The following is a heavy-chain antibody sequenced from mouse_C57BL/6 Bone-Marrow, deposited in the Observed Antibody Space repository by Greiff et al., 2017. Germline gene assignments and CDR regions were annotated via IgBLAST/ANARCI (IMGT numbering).Heavy chain of an antibody. J-gene: IGHJ2*01. D-gene: IGHD5-1*01. CDR2: FHPYNDDT. CDR1: GYTFTTYP. CDR3: ARSSTFFFDFDY. Sequence: VQLQPSGAELVKPGASVTMSCKASGYTFTTYPIEWMKQNHGKSLEWIGNFHPYNDDTKYNDKFKSKATLTVEKSSNTVYLELSRLTSDDSAVYYCARSSTFFFDFDYWGQGTTLTVSS. V-gene: IGHV1-47*01.